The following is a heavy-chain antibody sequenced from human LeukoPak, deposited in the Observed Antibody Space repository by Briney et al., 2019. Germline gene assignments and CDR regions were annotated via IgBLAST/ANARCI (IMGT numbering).Heavy chain of an antibody. CDR3: ASEHYDFWSGHLTPPSDY. D-gene: IGHD3-3*01. Sequence: SETLSLTCTVSGGSISSSSFYWCWIRQPPGKGLEWIGSIYYSGSTYYNPSLKSRVTISVDTSKNQFSLKLTSVTAADTAVYYCASEHYDFWSGHLTPPSDYWGQGTLVTVSS. J-gene: IGHJ4*02. CDR1: GGSISSSSFY. CDR2: IYYSGST. V-gene: IGHV4-39*02.